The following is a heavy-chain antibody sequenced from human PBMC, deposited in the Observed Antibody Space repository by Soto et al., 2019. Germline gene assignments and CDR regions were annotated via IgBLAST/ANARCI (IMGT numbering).Heavy chain of an antibody. Sequence: PSETLSLTCTVSGGSISSYYWSWIRQPPGKGLEWIGYIYYSGSTNYNPSLKSRVTISVDTSKNQFSLKLSSVTAADTAVYYCASDRVTMVRGVLHYGMDVWGQGTTVTVSS. CDR3: ASDRVTMVRGVLHYGMDV. CDR2: IYYSGST. D-gene: IGHD3-10*01. CDR1: GGSISSYY. J-gene: IGHJ6*02. V-gene: IGHV4-59*01.